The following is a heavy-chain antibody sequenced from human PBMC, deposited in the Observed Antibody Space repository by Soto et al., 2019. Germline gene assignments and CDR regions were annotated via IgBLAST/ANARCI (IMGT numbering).Heavy chain of an antibody. CDR1: GFTFSSYA. CDR3: AKAPRGRYDSSGYGSFDY. V-gene: IGHV3-23*01. J-gene: IGHJ4*02. CDR2: ISGSGGST. D-gene: IGHD3-22*01. Sequence: GGSLRLSCAASGFTFSSYAMSWVRQAPGKGLEWVSAISGSGGSTYYADSVKGRFTISRDNSKNTLYLQMNSLRAEDTAVYYCAKAPRGRYDSSGYGSFDYWGQGTLVTVSS.